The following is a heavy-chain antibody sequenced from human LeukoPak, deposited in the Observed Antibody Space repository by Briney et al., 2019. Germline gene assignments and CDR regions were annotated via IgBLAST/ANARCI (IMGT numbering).Heavy chain of an antibody. Sequence: ASVKVSFTASGYTFTYYYMYWVRQAPGQGLEWMGLINPSGGSTSYVQELQGRVTMTRDTSTSTVYMELSSLRSEDTAVYYCARGPYSSGWYGLDYWGQGTLVTVSS. CDR1: GYTFTYYY. J-gene: IGHJ4*02. CDR3: ARGPYSSGWYGLDY. D-gene: IGHD6-19*01. V-gene: IGHV1-46*04. CDR2: INPSGGST.